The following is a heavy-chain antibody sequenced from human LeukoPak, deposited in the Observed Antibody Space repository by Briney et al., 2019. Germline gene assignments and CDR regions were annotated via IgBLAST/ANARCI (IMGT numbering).Heavy chain of an antibody. Sequence: GASVKVSCKASGYTFTSYGISWVRQAPGQGLEWMGWISAYNGNTNYAQKLQGRVTMTTDTSTSTAYMELRSLRSDDPAVYYCATVGYYDSSGYLFFQHWGQGTLVTVSS. J-gene: IGHJ1*01. CDR2: ISAYNGNT. CDR1: GYTFTSYG. V-gene: IGHV1-18*01. D-gene: IGHD3-22*01. CDR3: ATVGYYDSSGYLFFQH.